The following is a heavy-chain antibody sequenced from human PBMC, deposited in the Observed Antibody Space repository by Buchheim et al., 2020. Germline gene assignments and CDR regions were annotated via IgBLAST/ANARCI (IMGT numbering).Heavy chain of an antibody. Sequence: QVQLVESGGGVVQPGRSLRLSCAASGFTFSSYGMHWVRQAPGKGLEWVAVIWYDGSNKYYADSVKGRFTISRDNSKNTLYLQMNSLRAEDTAVYYCARESGAEGPTGRMGAFDIWGQGT. D-gene: IGHD2-8*01. CDR1: GFTFSSYG. CDR3: ARESGAEGPTGRMGAFDI. V-gene: IGHV3-33*01. J-gene: IGHJ3*02. CDR2: IWYDGSNK.